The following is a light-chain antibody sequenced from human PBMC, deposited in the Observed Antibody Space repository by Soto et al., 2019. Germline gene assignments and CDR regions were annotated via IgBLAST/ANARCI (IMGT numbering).Light chain of an antibody. V-gene: IGLV2-8*01. Sequence: QCALTRPPYASGSPGRSVSISCTGTSSDVGGYNYVSWYQQHPGKAPKLMIYEVDKRPSGVPDRFSASKSGNTASLTVSGLQAEDEADYYCRSYAGSNILFGPGPKVT. CDR1: SSDVGGYNY. CDR2: EVD. CDR3: RSYAGSNIL. J-gene: IGLJ1*01.